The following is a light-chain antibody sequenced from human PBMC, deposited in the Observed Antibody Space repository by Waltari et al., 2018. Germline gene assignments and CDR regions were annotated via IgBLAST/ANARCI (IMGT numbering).Light chain of an antibody. CDR1: TLGDRD. V-gene: IGLV3-1*01. Sequence: SYDLTQPPSVSVSPGQTANITWSGDTLGDRDACCYQQKPGQSPVLVIYQHNKRPSGIPERFSGSNSANTATLTISGTQAMDEADYYCQAWDRSTVVFGGGTKLTVL. J-gene: IGLJ2*01. CDR3: QAWDRSTVV. CDR2: QHN.